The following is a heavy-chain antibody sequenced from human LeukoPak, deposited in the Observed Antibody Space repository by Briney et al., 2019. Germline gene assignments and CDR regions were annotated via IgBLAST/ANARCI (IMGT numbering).Heavy chain of an antibody. D-gene: IGHD5-12*01. CDR1: EFTFGDYA. J-gene: IGHJ6*04. V-gene: IGHV3-49*04. CDR2: IRSKDNDGTT. Sequence: GRSLRLSCTASEFTFGDYAISWVRQAPGKGLEWLGFIRSKDNDGTTDYAASVKGRFIISRYDSKSVAYLEMNDLKIEDTAVYYCTRDRWGGGYISRGMDVWGKGTTVTISS. CDR3: TRDRWGGGYISRGMDV.